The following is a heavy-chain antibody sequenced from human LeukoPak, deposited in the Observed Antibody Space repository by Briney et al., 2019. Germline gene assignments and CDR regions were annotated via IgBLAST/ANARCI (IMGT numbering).Heavy chain of an antibody. J-gene: IGHJ4*02. CDR1: GFIFSNYD. CDR2: ISTSGGYT. V-gene: IGHV3-23*01. CDR3: AKDPLDCGGDCYSNY. Sequence: GGSLRLSCAASGFIFSNYDMTWVRQAPGKGLEWVASISTSGGYTFYADSVKGQFTISRDNSKNTLHLQMNSLRAEDTAVCYCAKDPLDCGGDCYSNYWGQGTLVTVSS. D-gene: IGHD2-21*02.